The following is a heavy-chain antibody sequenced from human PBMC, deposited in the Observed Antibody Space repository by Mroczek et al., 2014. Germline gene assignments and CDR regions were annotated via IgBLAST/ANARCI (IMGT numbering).Heavy chain of an antibody. J-gene: IGHJ4*02. V-gene: IGHV4-31*03. Sequence: QVQLVQSGPGLVKPSQTLSLTCTVSGGSISSGGYYWSWIRQHPGKGLEWIGYIYYSGSTYYNPSLKSRVTISVDTSKNQFSLKLSSVTAADTAVYYCARESSDSYGSRAFDYWGQGTLVTVSS. CDR3: ARESSDSYGSRAFDY. D-gene: IGHD5-18*01. CDR1: GGSISSGGYY. CDR2: IYYSGST.